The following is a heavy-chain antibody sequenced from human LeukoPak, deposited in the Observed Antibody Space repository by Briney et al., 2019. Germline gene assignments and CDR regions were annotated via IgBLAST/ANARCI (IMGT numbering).Heavy chain of an antibody. CDR1: GYSFSSYW. CDR3: ARRDYGGKHFDY. CDR2: IYPGDSDT. J-gene: IGHJ4*02. Sequence: GESLKISCKGSGYSFSSYWIAWVRQMPGKGLEWMGIIYPGDSDTTYSPSFQGQVTISADKSINTAYLHWSSLKASDTAMYYCARRDYGGKHFDYWGQGTLVAVSS. V-gene: IGHV5-51*01. D-gene: IGHD4-23*01.